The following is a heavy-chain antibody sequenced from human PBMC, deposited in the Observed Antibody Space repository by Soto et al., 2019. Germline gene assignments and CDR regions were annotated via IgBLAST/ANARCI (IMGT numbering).Heavy chain of an antibody. V-gene: IGHV1-69*01. CDR2: IIPIFGTT. D-gene: IGHD3-10*01. J-gene: IGHJ6*02. CDR1: GGTFSNDA. CDR3: ATGLRTGNYGMDV. Sequence: QAQLVQAGAEVKKPGSSVRISCRASGGTFSNDAVSWVRQAPGQGLQWMGAIIPIFGTTYHAQKFQGRLTITADESTATAYMELRSVTSEDAAVYYCATGLRTGNYGMDVWGQGTAVTVSS.